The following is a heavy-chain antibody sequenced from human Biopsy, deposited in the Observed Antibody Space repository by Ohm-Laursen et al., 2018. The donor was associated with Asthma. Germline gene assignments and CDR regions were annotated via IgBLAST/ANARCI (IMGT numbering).Heavy chain of an antibody. D-gene: IGHD4-23*01. CDR1: GFSFSDYY. CDR2: ISSSGSTK. Sequence: SLRLSCSASGFSFSDYYMTWMRQAPGKGLEWVSSISSSGSTKYPAESVQGRVTISRDNSKNTLSPQMNSLRAEDTAVYYCARAYGGSFFSGSFDIWGQGTMVTVSS. J-gene: IGHJ3*02. V-gene: IGHV3-11*01. CDR3: ARAYGGSFFSGSFDI.